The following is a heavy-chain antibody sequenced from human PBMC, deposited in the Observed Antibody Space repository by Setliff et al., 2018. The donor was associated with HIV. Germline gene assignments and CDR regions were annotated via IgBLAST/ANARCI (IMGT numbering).Heavy chain of an antibody. CDR1: GFNVTDNY. V-gene: IGHV3-33*06. CDR2: IWYDGVNK. J-gene: IGHJ4*02. Sequence: GGSLRLSCAVSGFNVTDNYMTWVRQAPGKGPEWVALIWYDGVNKYYGDSVKGRFTISRDNSNNTLHLQMNSLRAEDTAVYYCVKVIGGGGRPGMTLFHELDYWGQGTQVTVSS. CDR3: VKVIGGGGRPGMTLFHELDY. D-gene: IGHD2-21*01.